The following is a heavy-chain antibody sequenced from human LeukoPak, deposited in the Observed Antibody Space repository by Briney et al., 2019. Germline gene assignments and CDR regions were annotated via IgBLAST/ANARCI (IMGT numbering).Heavy chain of an antibody. CDR1: GGTFSSYA. Sequence: SVKVSCKASGGTFSSYAISWVRQAPGQGLEWMGGIIPIFGTANYAQKFQGRVTITADESTSTAYMELSSLRSEDTAVYYCARDGDYYDSSGYYSCDYWGQGTLVTVSS. J-gene: IGHJ4*02. D-gene: IGHD3-22*01. CDR3: ARDGDYYDSSGYYSCDY. V-gene: IGHV1-69*13. CDR2: IIPIFGTA.